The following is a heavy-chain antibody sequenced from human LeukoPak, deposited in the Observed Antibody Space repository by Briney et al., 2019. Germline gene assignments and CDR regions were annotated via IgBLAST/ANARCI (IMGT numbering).Heavy chain of an antibody. V-gene: IGHV3-48*03. Sequence: GGSLRLSCAASEFTFSSYEMNWVREAPGKGLEWVSYISSSGSTIYYADSVKGRFTISRDNAKNSLYLQMNSLRAEDTAVYYCAELGITMIGGVWGKGTTVTISS. D-gene: IGHD3-10*02. J-gene: IGHJ6*04. CDR1: EFTFSSYE. CDR2: ISSSGSTI. CDR3: AELGITMIGGV.